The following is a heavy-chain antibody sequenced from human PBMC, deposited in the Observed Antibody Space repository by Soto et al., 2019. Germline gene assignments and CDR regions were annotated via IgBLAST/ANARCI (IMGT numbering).Heavy chain of an antibody. V-gene: IGHV3-23*01. J-gene: IGHJ4*02. CDR1: GFTFSSYA. D-gene: IGHD3-22*01. CDR2: ISGSGDST. CDR3: AKDHYDSSGYYPMNFDY. Sequence: GGSLRLSCAASGFTFSSYAMSWVRQAPGKGLEWVSAISGSGDSTYYADSVKGRFTISRDNPKNTLYVQMNSLRAEDTAVYYCAKDHYDSSGYYPMNFDYWGQGTLVTVSS.